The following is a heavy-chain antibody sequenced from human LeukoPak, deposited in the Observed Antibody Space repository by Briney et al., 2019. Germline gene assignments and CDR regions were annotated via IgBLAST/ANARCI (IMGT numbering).Heavy chain of an antibody. Sequence: GGSLRLSCAASGFTFSSYGMHWVRQAPGKGLEWVAVISYDGSNKYYADSVKGRFTISRDNSKNTLYLQMNSLRAEDTAVYYCAKSSLFQKYDYDSRLGAFDIWGQGTTVTVSS. CDR2: ISYDGSNK. J-gene: IGHJ3*02. V-gene: IGHV3-30*18. D-gene: IGHD3-22*01. CDR1: GFTFSSYG. CDR3: AKSSLFQKYDYDSRLGAFDI.